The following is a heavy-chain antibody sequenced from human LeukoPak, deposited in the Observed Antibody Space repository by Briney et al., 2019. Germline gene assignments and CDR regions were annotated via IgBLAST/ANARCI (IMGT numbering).Heavy chain of an antibody. CDR1: GFTFSSYA. Sequence: GGSLRLSCAASGFTFSSYAMSWVRQAPGKGLEWVAVISYDGSNKYYADSVKGRFTISRDNSKNTLYLQMNSLRAEDTAVYYCAKERGWDYYYYYYGMDVWGQGTTVTVSS. J-gene: IGHJ6*02. V-gene: IGHV3-30*18. CDR3: AKERGWDYYYYYYGMDV. D-gene: IGHD6-19*01. CDR2: ISYDGSNK.